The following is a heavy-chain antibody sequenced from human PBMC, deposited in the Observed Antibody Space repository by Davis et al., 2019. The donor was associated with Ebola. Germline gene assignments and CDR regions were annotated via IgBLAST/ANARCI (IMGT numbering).Heavy chain of an antibody. CDR2: FFYTGSS. CDR3: AGISYGDGING. CDR1: GGSISSSRYY. V-gene: IGHV4-39*01. Sequence: GSLRLSCSVSGGSISSSRYYWGWIRQPPGEGLQWIGSFFYTGSSYFNPSLKSRVTVSVDTSKNQFSLKLDSVTAADTAVYYCAGISYGDGINGWGQGTLVTVSS. D-gene: IGHD4-17*01. J-gene: IGHJ4*02.